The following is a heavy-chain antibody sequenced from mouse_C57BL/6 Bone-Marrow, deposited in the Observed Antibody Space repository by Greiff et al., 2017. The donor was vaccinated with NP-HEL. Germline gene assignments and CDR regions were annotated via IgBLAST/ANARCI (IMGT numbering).Heavy chain of an antibody. D-gene: IGHD1-1*01. CDR1: GYTFTDYN. Sequence: VQLQQSGAELARPGASVKIPCKASGYTFTDYNMDWVKQSHGKSLEWIGDINPNNGGTIYNQKFKGKATLTVDKSSSTAYMELRSLTSEDTAVYYCARPITTVVEGYYFDYWGQGTTLTVSS. V-gene: IGHV1-18*01. CDR2: INPNNGGT. J-gene: IGHJ2*01. CDR3: ARPITTVVEGYYFDY.